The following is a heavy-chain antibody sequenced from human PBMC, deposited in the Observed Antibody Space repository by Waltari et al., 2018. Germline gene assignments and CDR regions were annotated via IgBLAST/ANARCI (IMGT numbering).Heavy chain of an antibody. J-gene: IGHJ3*01. CDR2: IRYDASDI. V-gene: IGHV3-30*02. D-gene: IGHD1-1*01. Sequence: QVHLVESGGGLVQPGGSLRLSCAASVFTFSDYGMHWVRQAPGKGLEWVAFIRYDASDIYYRDSVKGRFTISRDNSKNTLFLQMSSLRPEDTAVYYCAKVGVGLTTWYPFDVWGQGTMVTVSS. CDR3: AKVGVGLTTWYPFDV. CDR1: VFTFSDYG.